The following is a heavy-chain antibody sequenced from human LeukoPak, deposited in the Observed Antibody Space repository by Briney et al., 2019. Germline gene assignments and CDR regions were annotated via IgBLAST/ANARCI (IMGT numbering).Heavy chain of an antibody. D-gene: IGHD1-26*01. V-gene: IGHV3-33*01. CDR2: IWYDGSNK. Sequence: PGGSLRLSCAASGFTFSSYGMHWVRQAPGKGLEWVAVIWYDGSNKYYADSVKGRFTISRDNSKNTLYLQMNSLRAEDTAVYYCARGHSGSCPIDYWGQGTLVTVSS. J-gene: IGHJ4*02. CDR1: GFTFSSYG. CDR3: ARGHSGSCPIDY.